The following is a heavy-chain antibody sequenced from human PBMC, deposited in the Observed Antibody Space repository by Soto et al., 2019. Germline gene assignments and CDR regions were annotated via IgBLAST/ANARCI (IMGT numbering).Heavy chain of an antibody. CDR3: AMCSSTSCYGETYDY. Sequence: QVQLVQSGAEVKKPGSSVKVSCKASGGTFSSYTISWVRQAPGQGLEWMGRIIPILGIANYAQKFQGRVTITADKSTSTAYLELSSLRSEDTAVYYCAMCSSTSCYGETYDYWGQGTLVTVSS. CDR2: IIPILGIA. V-gene: IGHV1-69*02. D-gene: IGHD2-2*01. CDR1: GGTFSSYT. J-gene: IGHJ4*02.